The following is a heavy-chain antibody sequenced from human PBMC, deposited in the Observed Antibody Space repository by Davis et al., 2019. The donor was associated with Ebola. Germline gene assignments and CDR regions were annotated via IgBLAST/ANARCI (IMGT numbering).Heavy chain of an antibody. CDR2: VYYGGST. J-gene: IGHJ6*02. CDR1: GGSISGYY. D-gene: IGHD4-17*01. V-gene: IGHV4-59*13. CDR3: ARGNYGDYIVLYYYNMDV. Sequence: SETLSLTCTVSGGSISGYYWSWIRQPPGKGLEWIGYVYYGGSTDYNPSLKSRVTMSVDTSKSQFSLKLSSVTAADTAVYYCARGNYGDYIVLYYYNMDVWGQGTTVIVPS.